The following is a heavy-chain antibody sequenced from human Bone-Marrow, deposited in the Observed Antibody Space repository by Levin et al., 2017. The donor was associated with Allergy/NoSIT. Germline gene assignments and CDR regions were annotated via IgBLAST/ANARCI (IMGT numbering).Heavy chain of an antibody. Sequence: GGSLRLSCGASGFTFRSHAMHWVRQAAGKGLEWVAFISYDGSEKDYADSVQGRFTISRDNSKDTLYLQMNTLKTEDTALYYCARKGYGGDQGLDYWGQGTLVTVSS. CDR3: ARKGYGGDQGLDY. J-gene: IGHJ4*02. V-gene: IGHV3-30*04. CDR2: ISYDGSEK. D-gene: IGHD1-26*01. CDR1: GFTFRSHA.